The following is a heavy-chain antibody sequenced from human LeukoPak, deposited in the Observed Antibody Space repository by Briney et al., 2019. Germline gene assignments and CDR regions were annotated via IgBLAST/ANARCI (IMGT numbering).Heavy chain of an antibody. CDR1: GFSISPTN. V-gene: IGHV3-30*18. J-gene: IGHJ4*02. Sequence: GGSLRLSCAVSGFSISPTNMHWVRQAPGKGLEWVAVISPDGTYKDYVESVKGRFSISRDNFKNTVYVQMNSLRPEDTAVYYCTQFDYWGQGTPVTVSS. CDR2: ISPDGTYK. CDR3: TQFDY.